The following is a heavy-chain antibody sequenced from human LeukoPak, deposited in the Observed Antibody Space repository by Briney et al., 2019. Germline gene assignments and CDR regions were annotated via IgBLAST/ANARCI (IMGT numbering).Heavy chain of an antibody. V-gene: IGHV1-3*01. CDR2: INAGNGNT. J-gene: IGHJ4*02. CDR3: ARGQYGSSWYDY. D-gene: IGHD6-13*01. CDR1: GYTFTSYS. Sequence: ASVKVSCKASGYTFTSYSMHWVRQAPGQRLEWMGWINAGNGNTKFSQKFQGRVTITRDTSASTAYMELSSLRSEDTAVYYCARGQYGSSWYDYWGQGTLVTVSS.